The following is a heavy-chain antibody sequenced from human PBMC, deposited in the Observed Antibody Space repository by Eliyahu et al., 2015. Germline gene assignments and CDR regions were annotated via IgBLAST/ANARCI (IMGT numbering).Heavy chain of an antibody. V-gene: IGHV2-5*02. CDR3: AHSLVGDYYGSDIHFIKFDK. J-gene: IGHJ4*01. D-gene: IGHD3-10*01. CDR2: VYWDDDK. Sequence: QITLKESGPTLVKPTQTLTLTCTFSGFSLSSRGVGVGWIRQPPGKALEWLAVVYWDDDKRYSPSLKSRLTITKDTSKNQVVLTVTNMEPVDSGTYYCAHSLVGDYYGSDIHFIKFDKWGQGTPVTVSS. CDR1: GFSLSSRGVG.